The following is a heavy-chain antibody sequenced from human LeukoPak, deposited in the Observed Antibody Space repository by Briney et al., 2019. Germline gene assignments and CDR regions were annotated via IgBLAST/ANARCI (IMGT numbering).Heavy chain of an antibody. CDR2: ISTYNGNT. D-gene: IGHD5-12*01. CDR3: ARWATHPGAFDI. V-gene: IGHV1-18*01. Sequence: ASVKVSCKASGYTFTSYGISWVRQAPGQGLEWMGWISTYNGNTNYAQKVQGRVTMTTDTSTSTAYMELRSLRSDDTAVYYCARWATHPGAFDIWGQGTMVTVSS. J-gene: IGHJ3*02. CDR1: GYTFTSYG.